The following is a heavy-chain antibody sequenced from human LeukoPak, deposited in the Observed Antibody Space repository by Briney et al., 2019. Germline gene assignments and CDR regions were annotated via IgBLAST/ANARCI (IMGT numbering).Heavy chain of an antibody. CDR3: ARDAGGWLRVDY. CDR2: ISSSSSYI. J-gene: IGHJ4*02. CDR1: GFTFSSYS. Sequence: GGSLRLSCAASGFTFSSYSMNWVRQAPGKGLEWVSSISSSSSYIYYADSVKGRFTISRDNAKNSLYLQMNSLRAEDTAVYYCARDAGGWLRVDYWGQGTLVTVSS. V-gene: IGHV3-21*01. D-gene: IGHD5-12*01.